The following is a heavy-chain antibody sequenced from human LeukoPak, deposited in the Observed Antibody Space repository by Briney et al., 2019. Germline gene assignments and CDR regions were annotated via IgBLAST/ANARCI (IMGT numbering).Heavy chain of an antibody. D-gene: IGHD2-15*01. CDR2: IYHTGTT. J-gene: IGHJ4*02. CDR3: ARSPGLGYSGGSCDFDY. V-gene: IGHV4-59*08. CDR1: GGSIGTYY. Sequence: SETLSLICNVSGGSIGTYYWSWIRQPPGQGLDYLGYIYHTGTTSYNPSLKSRATISVDTSKNQFSLRLTSVTAADTALYYCARSPGLGYSGGSCDFDYWGQGILVTVSS.